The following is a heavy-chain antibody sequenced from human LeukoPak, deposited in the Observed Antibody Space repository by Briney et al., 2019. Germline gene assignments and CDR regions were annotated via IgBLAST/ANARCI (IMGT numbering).Heavy chain of an antibody. CDR1: GYTFTSYG. J-gene: IGHJ4*02. CDR2: ISAYNGNT. D-gene: IGHD4-17*01. V-gene: IGHV1-18*01. CDR3: ARVWKTVTYFDY. Sequence: ASVKVSSKASGYTFTSYGISWVRQAPGQGLEWMGWISAYNGNTNYAQKLQGRVTMTTDTSTSTAYMELRSLRSDDTAVYYCARVWKTVTYFDYWGQGTLVTVSS.